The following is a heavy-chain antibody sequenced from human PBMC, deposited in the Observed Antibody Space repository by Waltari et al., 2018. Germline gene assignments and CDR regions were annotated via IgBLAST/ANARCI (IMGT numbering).Heavy chain of an antibody. CDR2: ISGSGGST. CDR3: AKEPRVVVPAAIYSHFDY. D-gene: IGHD2-2*01. V-gene: IGHV3-23*01. CDR1: GFTFSSYA. J-gene: IGHJ4*02. Sequence: EVQLLESGGGLVQPGGSLRLSCAASGFTFSSYAMSWVRQAPGKGLEWVSAISGSGGSTYYADAVQGRFTISRDNSKHTLYLQMNSLRAEDTAVYYCAKEPRVVVPAAIYSHFDYWGQGTLVTVSS.